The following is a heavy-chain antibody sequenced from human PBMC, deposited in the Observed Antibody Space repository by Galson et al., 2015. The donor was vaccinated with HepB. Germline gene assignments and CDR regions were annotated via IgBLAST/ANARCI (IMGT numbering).Heavy chain of an antibody. CDR2: ISYDGSNK. CDR3: AREFSSGYDYGMDV. Sequence: SLRLSCAASGFTFSSYGMHWVRQAPGKGLEWAAVISYDGSNKYYADSVKGRFTISRDNSKNTLYLHMNSLRAEDTAVYYCAREFSSGYDYGMDVWGQGTTVTVSS. V-gene: IGHV3-30*03. D-gene: IGHD3-22*01. J-gene: IGHJ6*02. CDR1: GFTFSSYG.